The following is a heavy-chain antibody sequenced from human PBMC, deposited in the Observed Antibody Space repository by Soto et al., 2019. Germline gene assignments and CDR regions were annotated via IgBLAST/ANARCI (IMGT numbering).Heavy chain of an antibody. J-gene: IGHJ3*02. CDR2: IIPILGIA. V-gene: IGHV1-69*04. Sequence: ASVKVSCKASGGTFSSYTISWVRQAPGQGLEWMGRIIPILGIANYAQKFQGRVTITADKSTSTAYMELSSLRSEDTAVYYCARDETYYDFWSGYYPAFDIWGQGTMVTVSS. CDR1: GGTFSSYT. CDR3: ARDETYYDFWSGYYPAFDI. D-gene: IGHD3-3*01.